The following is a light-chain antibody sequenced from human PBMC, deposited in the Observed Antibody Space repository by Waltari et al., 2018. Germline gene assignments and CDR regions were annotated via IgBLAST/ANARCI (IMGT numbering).Light chain of an antibody. CDR3: QQHSTTPWT. Sequence: DIVMTQSPDSLAVSLGEPATINCKSSQSLLYTSNNKNYLAWFQQKPGQPPKLLIYWASTRESGVPDRFSGSVSGTDFTLTIRNLQAEDVAVYYCQQHSTTPWTFGQGTRVEI. CDR1: QSLLYTSNNKNY. CDR2: WAS. V-gene: IGKV4-1*01. J-gene: IGKJ1*01.